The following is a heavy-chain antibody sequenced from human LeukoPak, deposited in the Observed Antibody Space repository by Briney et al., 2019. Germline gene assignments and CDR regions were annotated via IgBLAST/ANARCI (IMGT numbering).Heavy chain of an antibody. CDR2: ITGSGGST. V-gene: IGHV3-23*01. D-gene: IGHD6-13*01. CDR1: GFTFSSYA. J-gene: IGHJ4*02. CDR3: AKDRRDSSSWYAVDY. Sequence: GGSLRLSCAASGFTFSSYAMSWVRQAPAKGLEWVSVITGSGGSTYYADSVKGRFTISRDNSKNTLYLQMNSLRADDTAVYYCAKDRRDSSSWYAVDYWGQGTLVTVSS.